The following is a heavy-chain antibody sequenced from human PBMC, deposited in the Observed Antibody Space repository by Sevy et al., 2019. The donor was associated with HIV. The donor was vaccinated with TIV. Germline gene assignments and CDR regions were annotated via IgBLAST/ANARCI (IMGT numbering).Heavy chain of an antibody. CDR2: ISSSGSTI. J-gene: IGHJ6*02. CDR3: ARDRAYGDYFRDYYYYGMDV. D-gene: IGHD4-17*01. Sequence: GGYLRLSCAASGFTFSDYYMSWIRQAPGKGLEWVSYISSSGSTIYYADSVKGRFTISRDNAKNSLYLQMNSLRAEDTAVYYCARDRAYGDYFRDYYYYGMDVWGQGTTVTVSS. V-gene: IGHV3-11*01. CDR1: GFTFSDYY.